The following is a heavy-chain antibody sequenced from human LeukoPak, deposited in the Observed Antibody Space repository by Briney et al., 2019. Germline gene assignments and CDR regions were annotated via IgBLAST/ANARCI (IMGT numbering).Heavy chain of an antibody. CDR3: ARGRRFLEWLFPGGYFDY. J-gene: IGHJ4*02. Sequence: PSETLSLTCTVSGGSISSYYWSWIRQPPGKGLEWIGYIYYSGSTNYNPSLKSRVTISVDTSKNQFSLKLSSVTAADTAVYYCARGRRFLEWLFPGGYFDYWGQGTLVTVSS. CDR2: IYYSGST. D-gene: IGHD3-3*01. V-gene: IGHV4-59*12. CDR1: GGSISSYY.